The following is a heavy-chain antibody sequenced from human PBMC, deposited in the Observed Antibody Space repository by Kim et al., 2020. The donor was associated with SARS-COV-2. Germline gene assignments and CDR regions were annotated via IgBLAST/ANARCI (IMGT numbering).Heavy chain of an antibody. V-gene: IGHV1-18*01. J-gene: IGHJ6*02. Sequence: KLQGRVTMTTDTSTSTAYMELRSLRSDDTAVYYCARDGQKNYYYYYGMDVWGQGTTVTVSS. CDR3: ARDGQKNYYYYYGMDV.